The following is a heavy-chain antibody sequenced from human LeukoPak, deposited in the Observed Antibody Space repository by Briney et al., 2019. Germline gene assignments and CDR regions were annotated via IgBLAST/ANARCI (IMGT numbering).Heavy chain of an antibody. CDR3: ARHVRGYSWGAFDI. V-gene: IGHV4-59*08. CDR1: GGSISSYY. CDR2: IYYSGST. Sequence: PSETLSLTCTVSGGSISSYYWSWIRQPPGKGLEWIGYIYYSGSTNYNPSLKSRVTISVDTSKNQFSLKLSSVTAADTAVYYCARHVRGYSWGAFDIWGQGTMVTVSS. J-gene: IGHJ3*02. D-gene: IGHD5-18*01.